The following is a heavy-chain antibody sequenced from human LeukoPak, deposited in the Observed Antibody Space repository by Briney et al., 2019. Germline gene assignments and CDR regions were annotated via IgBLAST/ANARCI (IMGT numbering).Heavy chain of an antibody. J-gene: IGHJ6*03. CDR3: ARDRTENYYYMDV. D-gene: IGHD4-17*01. CDR2: ISDSGGYT. CDR1: GFTFSSYW. Sequence: GGSLRLSCAASGFTFSSYWMSWVRQAPGKGLEWVSSISDSGGYTFYADSVKGRFTISRDNSKNTLYLQMNSLRAEDTAVYYCARDRTENYYYMDVWGKGTTVTVSS. V-gene: IGHV3-23*01.